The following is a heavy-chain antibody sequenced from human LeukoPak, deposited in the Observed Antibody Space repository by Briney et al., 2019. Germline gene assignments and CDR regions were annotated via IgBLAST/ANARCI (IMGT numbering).Heavy chain of an antibody. J-gene: IGHJ6*02. V-gene: IGHV3-11*01. D-gene: IGHD3-3*01. CDR1: GFTFSDYY. Sequence: GGSLRLSCAASGFTFSDYYMSWIRQAPGKGLEWVSYISSSGSTIYYADSVKGRFTISRDNAKNSLYLQMNSLRAEDTAVYYCARDHQPPKYYDSWSGYPPGYYGMDVWGQGTTVTVSS. CDR2: ISSSGSTI. CDR3: ARDHQPPKYYDSWSGYPPGYYGMDV.